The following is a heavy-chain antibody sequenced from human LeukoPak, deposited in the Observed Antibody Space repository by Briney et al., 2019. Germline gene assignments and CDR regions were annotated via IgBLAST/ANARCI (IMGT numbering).Heavy chain of an antibody. D-gene: IGHD3-22*01. CDR1: GGSFSGYY. J-gene: IGHJ4*02. CDR3: ARGNRYYDSSGYSQGSDY. CDR2: INHSGST. Sequence: SETLSLTCAVYGGSFSGYYWSWIRQPPGKGLEWIGEINHSGSTNYNPSLKSRVTISVDTSKNQFSLKLSSVTAADTAVYYCARGNRYYDSSGYSQGSDYWGQGTLVTVSS. V-gene: IGHV4-34*01.